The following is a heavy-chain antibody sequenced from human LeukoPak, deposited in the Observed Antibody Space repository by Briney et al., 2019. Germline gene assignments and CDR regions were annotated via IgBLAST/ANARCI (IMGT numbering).Heavy chain of an antibody. CDR3: ARDPTTYYYDSSGYLDY. CDR1: GFTLSNFW. J-gene: IGHJ4*02. V-gene: IGHV3-7*01. D-gene: IGHD3-22*01. CDR2: IKQDGSDK. Sequence: GGSLRLSCAASGFTLSNFWMSWVRQAPGKGLEWVANIKQDGSDKNYMDSVKGRFTISRDNAKNTLYLQMNSLRAEDTAVYYCARDPTTYYYDSSGYLDYWGQGTLATVSS.